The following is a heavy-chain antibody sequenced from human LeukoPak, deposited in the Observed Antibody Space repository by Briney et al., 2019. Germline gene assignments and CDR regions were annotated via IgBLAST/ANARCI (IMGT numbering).Heavy chain of an antibody. CDR2: IYYSGST. V-gene: IGHV4-39*07. Sequence: SETLSLTCTVSGGSISSSSYYWGWIRQPPGKGLEWIGSIYYSGSTYYNPSLKSRVTISVDTSKNQFSLKLSSVTAADTAVYYCAREAYYDYVWGSYRYYYMDVWGKGTTVTISS. D-gene: IGHD3-16*02. J-gene: IGHJ6*03. CDR3: AREAYYDYVWGSYRYYYMDV. CDR1: GGSISSSSYY.